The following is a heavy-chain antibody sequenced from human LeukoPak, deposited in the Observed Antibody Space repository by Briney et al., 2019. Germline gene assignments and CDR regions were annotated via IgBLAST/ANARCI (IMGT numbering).Heavy chain of an antibody. CDR1: GGSISSYY. D-gene: IGHD6-19*01. V-gene: IGHV4-59*01. CDR2: IYYSGST. Sequence: SETLSLTCTVSGGSISSYYWSWIRQPPGKGLEWIGYIYYSGSTNYNPSLKSRVTISVDTSKNQFSLKLSSVTAADMAVYYCAGRSEGIAVAGYVYWGQGTLVTVSS. J-gene: IGHJ4*02. CDR3: AGRSEGIAVAGYVY.